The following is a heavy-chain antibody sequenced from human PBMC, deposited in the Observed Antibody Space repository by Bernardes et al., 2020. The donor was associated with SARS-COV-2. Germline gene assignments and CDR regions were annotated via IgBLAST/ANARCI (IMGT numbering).Heavy chain of an antibody. Sequence: GGSLSLSCAASGFTFSNAWMSWVRQAPGKGLEWVVRIKSKTDGGTTDYAAPVKGRFTISRDDSKNTLYLQMNSLKTEDTAVYYCTTDSGYYGSGSYYWENWFGPWGQGTLVTVSS. J-gene: IGHJ5*02. V-gene: IGHV3-15*01. D-gene: IGHD3-10*01. CDR1: GFTFSNAW. CDR3: TTDSGYYGSGSYYWENWFGP. CDR2: IKSKTDGGTT.